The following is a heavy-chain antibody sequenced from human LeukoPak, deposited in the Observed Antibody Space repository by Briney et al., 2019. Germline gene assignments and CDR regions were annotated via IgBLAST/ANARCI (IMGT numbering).Heavy chain of an antibody. CDR3: ARVVRLGELSFDLFDY. D-gene: IGHD3-16*02. Sequence: PSETLPLTCTVSGGSISSYYWSWIRQPPGKGLEWIGYIYYGGSTNYNPSLKSRVTISVDTSKNQFSLKLSSVTAADTAVYYCARVVRLGELSFDLFDYWGQGTLVTVSS. J-gene: IGHJ4*02. CDR1: GGSISSYY. CDR2: IYYGGST. V-gene: IGHV4-59*01.